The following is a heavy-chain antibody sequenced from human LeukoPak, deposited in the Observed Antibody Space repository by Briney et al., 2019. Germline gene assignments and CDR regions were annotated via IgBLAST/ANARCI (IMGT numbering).Heavy chain of an antibody. CDR2: IYNDGRT. J-gene: IGHJ4*02. CDR3: ARTPLHPTISHFDC. D-gene: IGHD1-14*01. Sequence: GGSLRLSCVASGFTVSSNYMTWVRQAPGKGLEWVSVIYNDGRTYYADSVKRRFTMSRHNSQNTLFLQMNSLRPEDTALYYCARTPLHPTISHFDCWGQGTLVTVSS. CDR1: GFTVSSNY. V-gene: IGHV3-53*04.